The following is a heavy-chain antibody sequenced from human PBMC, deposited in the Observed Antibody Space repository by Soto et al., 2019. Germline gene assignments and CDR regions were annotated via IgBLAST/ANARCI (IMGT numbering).Heavy chain of an antibody. J-gene: IGHJ5*02. Sequence: EVQLVESGGGLVKPGGSLRLSCAASGFTFSNAWMSWVRQAPGKGLEWVGRIKSKTDGGTTDYAAPVKGRFTISRDDSKNTLYLQMNSLKTEDTAVYYCTTEVEQWLVYNWFDPWGQGTLVTVSS. CDR2: IKSKTDGGTT. D-gene: IGHD6-19*01. CDR1: GFTFSNAW. V-gene: IGHV3-15*01. CDR3: TTEVEQWLVYNWFDP.